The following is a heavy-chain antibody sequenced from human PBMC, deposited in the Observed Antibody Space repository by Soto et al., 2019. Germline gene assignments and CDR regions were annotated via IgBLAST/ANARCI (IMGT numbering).Heavy chain of an antibody. CDR2: ISTTSSSI. D-gene: IGHD3-3*01. V-gene: IGHV3-48*02. CDR3: ARKGVAFDY. CDR1: GFTFSSYS. Sequence: PVVSLRLSCAASGFTFSSYSMNWVRQAPGKGLEWISYISTTSSSIYYADSVKGRFTISRDNAKNSLFLQMNSLRDEDTAVYYCARKGVAFDYWGQGALVTVSS. J-gene: IGHJ4*02.